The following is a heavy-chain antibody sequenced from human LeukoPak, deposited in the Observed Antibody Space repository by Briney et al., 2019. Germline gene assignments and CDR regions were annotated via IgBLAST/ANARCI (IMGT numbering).Heavy chain of an antibody. J-gene: IGHJ3*02. CDR2: IYYRGST. V-gene: IGHV4-30-4*01. CDR1: GGSISSGDYY. Sequence: SETLSLTCTVSGGSISSGDYYWSWIRQPPGKGLEWIGCIYYRGSTYYNPSLKSRVTISVDTSKNQFSLKLSSVTAADTAVYYCARASDYYNDAFDIWGQGTMVTVSS. CDR3: ARASDYYNDAFDI. D-gene: IGHD3-10*01.